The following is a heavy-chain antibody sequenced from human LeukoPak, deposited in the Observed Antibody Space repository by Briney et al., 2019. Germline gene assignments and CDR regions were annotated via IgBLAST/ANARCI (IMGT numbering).Heavy chain of an antibody. D-gene: IGHD1-26*01. CDR3: ARESWELLPYFDY. Sequence: GGSLRLSCAASGFTFSSYSMNWVRQAPGKGLEWVSVIYSGGSTYYADSVKGRFTISRDNSKNTLYLQMNSLGAEDTAVYYCARESWELLPYFDYWGQGTLVTVSS. CDR1: GFTFSSYS. V-gene: IGHV3-66*01. CDR2: IYSGGST. J-gene: IGHJ4*02.